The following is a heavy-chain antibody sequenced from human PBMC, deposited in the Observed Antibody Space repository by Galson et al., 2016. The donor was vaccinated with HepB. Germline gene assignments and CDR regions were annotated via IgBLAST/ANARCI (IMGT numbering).Heavy chain of an antibody. Sequence: TLSLTCTVSGGSINSGLNYWSWIRQRPGRGLEWIGYIYYSDNTHYNPSLRSRVSISLDTSKNQFSLRVTSVTAADTAVYYCARGLGTGLGVVNPWFDPWGHGTLITVSS. D-gene: IGHD3-3*01. CDR3: ARGLGTGLGVVNPWFDP. CDR1: GGSINSGLNY. J-gene: IGHJ5*02. V-gene: IGHV4-31*03. CDR2: IYYSDNT.